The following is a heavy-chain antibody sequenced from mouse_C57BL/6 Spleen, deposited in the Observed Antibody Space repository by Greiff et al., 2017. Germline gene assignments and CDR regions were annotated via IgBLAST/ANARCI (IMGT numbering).Heavy chain of an antibody. CDR1: GYTFTSYW. Sequence: QVQLQQPGAELVRPGSSVKLSCKASGYTFTSYWMAWVKQRPGQGLEWIGNIYPSDSETHYNQKFKDKATLTVDKSSSTACMQLSSLTSEDSAVYYCARWITTVVAPYFDVWGTGTTVTVSA. D-gene: IGHD1-1*01. V-gene: IGHV1-61*01. J-gene: IGHJ1*03. CDR2: IYPSDSET. CDR3: ARWITTVVAPYFDV.